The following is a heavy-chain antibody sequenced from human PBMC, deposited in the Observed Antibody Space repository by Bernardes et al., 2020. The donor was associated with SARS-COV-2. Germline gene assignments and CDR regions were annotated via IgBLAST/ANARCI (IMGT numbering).Heavy chain of an antibody. Sequence: GGSLRLSCAGSGFTFSSYSMSWVRQAPGKSLEWVSSISKDSDYKYHANSVEGRFTISRDNANNSLYLQMNSLRAEDTAVYYCARDSRPEWFYNWFDPWGQGTLVIVSS. CDR2: ISKDSDYK. CDR1: GFTFSSYS. D-gene: IGHD3-3*01. J-gene: IGHJ5*02. V-gene: IGHV3-21*01. CDR3: ARDSRPEWFYNWFDP.